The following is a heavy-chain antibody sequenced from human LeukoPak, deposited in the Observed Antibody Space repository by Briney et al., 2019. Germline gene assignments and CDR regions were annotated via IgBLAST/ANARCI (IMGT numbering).Heavy chain of an antibody. Sequence: GGSLTLSCAASGFNFRDRWMDWVRQAPGAGLEWLGNIVTDGSAQHYADSVQGRFSISRDNRRNLIYLHMNNLRVDDTAMYYCARGGNRCFDSWGQGTLVTVSS. CDR2: IVTDGSAQ. V-gene: IGHV3-7*01. D-gene: IGHD3-16*01. CDR1: GFNFRDRW. J-gene: IGHJ4*02. CDR3: ARGGNRCFDS.